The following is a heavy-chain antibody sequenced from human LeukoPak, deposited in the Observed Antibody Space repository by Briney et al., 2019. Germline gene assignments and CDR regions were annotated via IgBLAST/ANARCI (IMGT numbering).Heavy chain of an antibody. J-gene: IGHJ6*02. CDR3: AREGIVATSYYYYYGMDV. CDR2: ISYDGSNK. Sequence: GRSLRLSWAASGFTFSSYAMRWVRQAPVKGLEWVAVISYDGSNKYYADSVKGRFTISRDNSKNTLYLQMNSLRAEDTAVYYCAREGIVATSYYYYYGMDVWGQGTTVTVSS. CDR1: GFTFSSYA. D-gene: IGHD5-12*01. V-gene: IGHV3-30-3*01.